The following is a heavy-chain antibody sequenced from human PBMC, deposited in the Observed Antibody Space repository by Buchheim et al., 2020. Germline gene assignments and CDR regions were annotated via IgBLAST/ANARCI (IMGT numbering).Heavy chain of an antibody. J-gene: IGHJ4*02. CDR1: GGSISSSSYY. Sequence: QLQLQESGPGLVKPSETLSLTCTVSGGSISSSSYYWGWIRQPPGKGLEWIGSIYYSGSTYYNPSLKSRVTLSVDTSKNQFSPKLSSVTAAETAVYYCAAYQLLSHYFDYWGQGTL. CDR2: IYYSGST. CDR3: AAYQLLSHYFDY. D-gene: IGHD2-2*01. V-gene: IGHV4-39*01.